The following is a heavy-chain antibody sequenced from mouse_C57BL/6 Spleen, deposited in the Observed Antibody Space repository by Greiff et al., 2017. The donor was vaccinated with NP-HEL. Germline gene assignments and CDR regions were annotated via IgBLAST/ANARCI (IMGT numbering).Heavy chain of an antibody. CDR3: AFNYYGSSSHWYFDV. Sequence: EVHLVESGGGLVKPGGSLKLSCAASGFTFSSYAMSWVRQTPEKRLEWVATISDGGSYTYYPDNVKGRFTISRDNAKNNLYLQMSHLKSEDTAMYYCAFNYYGSSSHWYFDVWGTGTTVTVSS. CDR1: GFTFSSYA. J-gene: IGHJ1*03. V-gene: IGHV5-4*01. D-gene: IGHD1-1*01. CDR2: ISDGGSYT.